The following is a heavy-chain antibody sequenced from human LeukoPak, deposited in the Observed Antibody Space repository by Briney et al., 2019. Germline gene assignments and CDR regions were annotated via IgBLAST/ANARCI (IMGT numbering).Heavy chain of an antibody. V-gene: IGHV4-30-4*08. CDR1: GGSISSGDYY. CDR3: ASRPKAARPYDAFDI. CDR2: IYYSGST. D-gene: IGHD6-6*01. J-gene: IGHJ3*02. Sequence: ASQTLSLTCTVSGGSISSGDYYWSWIRQPPGKGLEWIGYIYYSGSTYYNPSLKSRVTISVDTSKNQFSLKLSSVTAADTAVYYCASRPKAARPYDAFDIWGQGTMVTVSS.